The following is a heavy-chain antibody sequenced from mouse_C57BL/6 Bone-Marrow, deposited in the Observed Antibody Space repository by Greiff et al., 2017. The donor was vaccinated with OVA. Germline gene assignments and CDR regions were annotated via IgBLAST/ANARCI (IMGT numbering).Heavy chain of an antibody. CDR3: ARGYGSSYGY. CDR1: GYTFTSYG. J-gene: IGHJ2*01. CDR2: IYPRSGNT. Sequence: VQLQQSGAEKATKKTTDQINTTETGYTFTSYGISWVKQRTGQGLEWIGEIYPRSGNTYYNEKFKGKATLTADKSSSTAYMELRSLTSEDSAVYFCARGYGSSYGYWGQGTTLTVSS. D-gene: IGHD1-1*01. V-gene: IGHV1-81*01.